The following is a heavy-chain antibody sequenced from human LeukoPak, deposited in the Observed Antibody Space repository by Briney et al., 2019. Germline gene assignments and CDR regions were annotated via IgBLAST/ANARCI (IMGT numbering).Heavy chain of an antibody. J-gene: IGHJ3*01. D-gene: IGHD2-2*01. CDR3: AKDPLYCSSTSCTF. V-gene: IGHV3-23*01. CDR1: GFTFTNYA. Sequence: GGSLTLSCAASGFTFTNYAMSWVRHAPGKGVEWVTGNSCSGGSTYFADSVKGRFTISRDNSKNTLYLQMNSLRAEDTAMYYCAKDPLYCSSTSCTFWGQGTRVTVSS. CDR2: NSCSGGST.